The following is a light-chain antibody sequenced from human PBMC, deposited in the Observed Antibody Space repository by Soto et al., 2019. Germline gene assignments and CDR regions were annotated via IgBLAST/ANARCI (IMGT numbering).Light chain of an antibody. CDR3: QQYGSAPPIT. CDR1: QSISSSF. J-gene: IGKJ5*01. Sequence: EMVFTQSPGTLSLSPGERATLSCRASQSISSSFLAWYQQKPGQAPRLLMYGVSSRATGIPDRFRGGGSGTDFTLTISRLEPDDFAVYYCQQYGSAPPITFGQGTRLE. CDR2: GVS. V-gene: IGKV3-20*01.